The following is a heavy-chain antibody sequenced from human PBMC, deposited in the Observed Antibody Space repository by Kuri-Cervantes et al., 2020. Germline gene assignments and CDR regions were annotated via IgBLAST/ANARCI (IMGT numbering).Heavy chain of an antibody. J-gene: IGHJ5*02. D-gene: IGHD6-13*01. CDR1: GGSISSYY. V-gene: IGHV4-4*07. CDR2: IYTSGST. CDR3: ARLAAAGTLSWFDP. Sequence: SETLSLTCTVSGGSISSYYWSWIRQPAGKGLEWIGRIYTSGSTNYNPSLKSRVTISVDTSKNQFSLKLSSVTAADTAVYYCARLAAAGTLSWFDPWGQGTLVTVSS.